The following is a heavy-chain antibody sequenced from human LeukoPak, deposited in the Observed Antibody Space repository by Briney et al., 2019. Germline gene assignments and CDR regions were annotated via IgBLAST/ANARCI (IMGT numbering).Heavy chain of an antibody. Sequence: ASVKVSCKAHGYTFTGCYMHWVRQAPGQGPEWMGWIKPNSGCTNYAQKFRGRVTMTRDTSIDAAYMELDRVRSEDTAMYFCARGGNMEQQLAHEHWGQGTLVTVSS. CDR1: GYTFTGCY. V-gene: IGHV1-2*02. CDR3: ARGGNMEQQLAHEH. CDR2: IKPNSGCT. D-gene: IGHD6-13*01. J-gene: IGHJ1*01.